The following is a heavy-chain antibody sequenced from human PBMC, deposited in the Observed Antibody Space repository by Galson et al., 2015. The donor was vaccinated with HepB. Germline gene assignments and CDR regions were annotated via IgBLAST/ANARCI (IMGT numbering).Heavy chain of an antibody. J-gene: IGHJ6*02. CDR2: INHSGST. CDR3: ARGHIVVVPTAIALGYYYYGMDV. Sequence: SETLSLTCAVYGGSFSGYYWSWIRQPPGKGLEWIGEINHSGSTNYNPSLKSRVTISVDTSKNQFSLKLSSVTAADTAVYYCARGHIVVVPTAIALGYYYYGMDVWGQGTTVTVSS. V-gene: IGHV4-34*01. CDR1: GGSFSGYY. D-gene: IGHD2-2*02.